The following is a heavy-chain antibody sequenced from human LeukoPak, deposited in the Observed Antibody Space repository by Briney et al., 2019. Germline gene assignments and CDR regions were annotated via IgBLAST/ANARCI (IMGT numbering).Heavy chain of an antibody. CDR3: ARAAWIQLWLRWEYFDY. Sequence: GGSLRLSCAASGFTFSSYSMNWVRQAPGKGLEWVSSISSSSSYIYYADSVKGRFTISRDNAKNSLYLQMNSLRAEDTAVYYCARAAWIQLWLRWEYFDYWGQGTLVTVSS. V-gene: IGHV3-21*01. J-gene: IGHJ4*02. D-gene: IGHD5-18*01. CDR1: GFTFSSYS. CDR2: ISSSSSYI.